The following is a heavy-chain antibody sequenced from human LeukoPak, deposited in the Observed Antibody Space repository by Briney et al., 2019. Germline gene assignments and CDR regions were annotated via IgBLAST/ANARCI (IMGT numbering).Heavy chain of an antibody. CDR1: GGTFSSYA. CDR3: ASVIPCGSGSYSVDY. D-gene: IGHD3-10*01. V-gene: IGHV1-69*05. CDR2: IIPIFGTA. Sequence: SVKVSCKASGGTFSSYAISWVRQAPGQGLEWMGGIIPIFGTANYAQKFQGRVTITTDESTSTAYMELSSLRSEDTAVYYCASVIPCGSGSYSVDYWGQGTLVTVSS. J-gene: IGHJ4*02.